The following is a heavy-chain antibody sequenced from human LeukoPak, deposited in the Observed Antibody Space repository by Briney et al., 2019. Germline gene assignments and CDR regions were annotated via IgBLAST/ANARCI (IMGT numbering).Heavy chain of an antibody. V-gene: IGHV3-20*04. CDR2: INWNGGST. CDR3: ATQLELRIFDY. Sequence: GGSLRVSCAASGFTFDDHGMSWVRQAPGKGLEWVSGINWNGGSTGYADSVKGRFTISRDNAKNSLYLQMNSLRAEDTAVYYCATQLELRIFDYWGQGTLATVSS. CDR1: GFTFDDHG. J-gene: IGHJ4*02. D-gene: IGHD1-7*01.